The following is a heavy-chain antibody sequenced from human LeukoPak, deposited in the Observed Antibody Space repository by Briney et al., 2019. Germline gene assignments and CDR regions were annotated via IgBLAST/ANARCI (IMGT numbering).Heavy chain of an antibody. J-gene: IGHJ4*02. CDR2: IYYSGYT. CDR3: AREDFGGNSF. V-gene: IGHV4-59*01. D-gene: IGHD4-23*01. CDR1: GGSLNNYY. Sequence: SETLSLTCTVSGGSLNNYYWSWIRQPPGKGLEWIGYIYYSGYTKYNPSLKSRVTISVDTSQNQISLKLSSVTAAATAVYYCAREDFGGNSFWGQGTLVTVSS.